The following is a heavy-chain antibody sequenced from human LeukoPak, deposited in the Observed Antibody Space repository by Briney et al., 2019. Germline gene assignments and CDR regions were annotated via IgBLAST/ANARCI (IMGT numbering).Heavy chain of an antibody. CDR2: INHSGST. V-gene: IGHV4-34*01. CDR1: GGSFSGYY. Sequence: SETLSLTCAVYGGSFSGYYWSWIRQPPGKGLEWIGEINHSGSTNYNPSLKSRVTISVDTSKNQFSLKLSSVTAADTAVYYCARGPGVVTAIQPHHPGYFQHWGQGTLVTVSS. D-gene: IGHD2-21*02. J-gene: IGHJ1*01. CDR3: ARGPGVVTAIQPHHPGYFQH.